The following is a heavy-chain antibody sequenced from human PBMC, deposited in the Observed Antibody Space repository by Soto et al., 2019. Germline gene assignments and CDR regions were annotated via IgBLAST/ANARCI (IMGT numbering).Heavy chain of an antibody. V-gene: IGHV4-34*12. J-gene: IGHJ4*02. CDR1: GGSFSGYY. Sequence: SETLSLTCAVYGGSFSGYYWTWIRQPPGTGLEWIGEIIHSGSTNYNPSLKSRVTISVDTSKTQFSLKLTSLTAADTAVYYCARDKITGLFDYWGQGTLVTVSS. CDR2: IIHSGST. CDR3: ARDKITGLFDY. D-gene: IGHD2-8*02.